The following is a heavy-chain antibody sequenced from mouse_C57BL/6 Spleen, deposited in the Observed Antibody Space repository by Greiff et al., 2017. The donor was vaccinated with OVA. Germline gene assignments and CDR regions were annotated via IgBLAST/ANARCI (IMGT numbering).Heavy chain of an antibody. V-gene: IGHV1-74*01. CDR3: AIPSTVVAPYWYFDV. J-gene: IGHJ1*03. D-gene: IGHD1-1*01. CDR1: GYTFTSYW. Sequence: VQLQQPGAELVKPGASVKVSCKASGYTFTSYWMHWVKQRPGQGLEWIGRIHPSDSDTNYNQKFKGKATLTVDKSSSTAYMQLSSLTSEDSAVYYCAIPSTVVAPYWYFDVWGTGTTVTVSS. CDR2: IHPSDSDT.